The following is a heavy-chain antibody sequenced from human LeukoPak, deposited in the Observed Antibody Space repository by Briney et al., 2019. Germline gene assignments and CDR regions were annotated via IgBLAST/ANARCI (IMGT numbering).Heavy chain of an antibody. Sequence: ASVKVSCKASGYTFTTYYIHWVRQAPGQGLEWLGIINPSGGSPTYAQKFQGRVTMTRDTSTSTVYMELSSLRSDDTAVYYCARVGSVDTSGYYDYWGQGTLVTISS. J-gene: IGHJ4*02. CDR1: GYTFTTYY. CDR3: ARVGSVDTSGYYDY. CDR2: INPSGGSP. V-gene: IGHV1-46*01. D-gene: IGHD3-22*01.